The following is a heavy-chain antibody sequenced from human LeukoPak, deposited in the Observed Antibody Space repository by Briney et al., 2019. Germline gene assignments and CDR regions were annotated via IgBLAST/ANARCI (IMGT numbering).Heavy chain of an antibody. CDR3: ARYSGYDSYYYYMDV. CDR2: IIPIFGTA. J-gene: IGHJ6*03. CDR1: GGTFSSYA. V-gene: IGHV1-69*05. D-gene: IGHD5-12*01. Sequence: ASVKVSCKASGGTFSSYAISWVRQAPGQGLEWMGGIIPIFGTANYAQKFQGRVTMTTDTSTSTAYMELRSLRSDDTAVYYCARYSGYDSYYYYMDVWGKGTTVTVSS.